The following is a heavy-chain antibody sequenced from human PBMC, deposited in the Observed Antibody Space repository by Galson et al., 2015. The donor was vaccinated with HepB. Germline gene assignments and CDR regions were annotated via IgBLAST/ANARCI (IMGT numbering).Heavy chain of an antibody. V-gene: IGHV3-11*06. CDR3: ARGGGGRKLDP. CDR1: GFTFSDYY. CDR2: ISGGGTYT. D-gene: IGHD3-16*01. Sequence: SLRLSCAASGFTFSDYYMSWIRQAPGKGLEWVSFISGGGTYTKYADSVMGRFTISRDNARNSLYLEMNSLRAEDTAIYYCARGGGGRKLDPWGQGTQVIVSS. J-gene: IGHJ5*02.